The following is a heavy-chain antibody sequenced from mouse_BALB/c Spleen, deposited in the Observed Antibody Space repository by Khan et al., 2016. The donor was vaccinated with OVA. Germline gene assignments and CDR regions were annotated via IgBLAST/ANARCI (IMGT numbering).Heavy chain of an antibody. D-gene: IGHD1-3*01. CDR2: ISPGSGNT. CDR3: EGEWGSWFPY. CDR1: GYIFIDYN. V-gene: IGHV1-77*01. J-gene: IGHJ3*01. Sequence: VQLQESGTELARPGASVKLSCKASGYIFIDYNINWVKQRTGQGLEWIGEISPGSGNTYYNEKFKGKATLTADKSSSTAYMQLSSLTSEDSAVYFCEGEWGSWFPYGGQGTRITVSA.